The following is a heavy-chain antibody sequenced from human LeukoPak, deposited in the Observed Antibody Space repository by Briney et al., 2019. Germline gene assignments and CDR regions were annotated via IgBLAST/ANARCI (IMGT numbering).Heavy chain of an antibody. J-gene: IGHJ4*02. CDR2: IYYSGST. CDR3: ASCDGSGPRIDY. D-gene: IGHD3-22*01. CDR1: GGSISSYY. Sequence: PSETLSLTCTVSGGSISSYYWSWIRQPPGKGLEWIGYIYYSGSTNYNPSLKSRVTISVDTSKNQFSLKLSSVTAADTAVYYCASCDGSGPRIDYWAREPWSPSPQ. V-gene: IGHV4-59*08.